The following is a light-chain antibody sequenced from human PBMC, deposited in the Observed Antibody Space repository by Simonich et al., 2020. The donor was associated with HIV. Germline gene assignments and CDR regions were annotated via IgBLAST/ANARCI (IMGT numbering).Light chain of an antibody. CDR2: WTS. J-gene: IGKJ1*01. Sequence: DIVMTQSPDSLAVSLGERATINCNSSQSVLYSSTNKNYLAWYQQKPGQPPKLLIYWTSSRESGVPDRFSGSGSGTDFTLTISSLQAEDVAVYYCQQYYSTPAFGQGTKVEIK. CDR1: QSVLYSSTNKNY. CDR3: QQYYSTPA. V-gene: IGKV4-1*01.